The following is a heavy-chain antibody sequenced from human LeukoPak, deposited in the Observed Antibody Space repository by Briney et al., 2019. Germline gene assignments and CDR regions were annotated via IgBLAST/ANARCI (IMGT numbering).Heavy chain of an antibody. D-gene: IGHD1-26*01. CDR1: GYTFTDYY. Sequence: ASVKVSCKVSGYTFTDYYMHWVQQAPGKGLEWMGLVDPEDGETIYAEKFQGRVTITADTSTDTAYMELSSLRSEDTAVYYCATVERGSYSPFDYWGQGTLVTVSS. CDR2: VDPEDGET. J-gene: IGHJ4*02. V-gene: IGHV1-69-2*01. CDR3: ATVERGSYSPFDY.